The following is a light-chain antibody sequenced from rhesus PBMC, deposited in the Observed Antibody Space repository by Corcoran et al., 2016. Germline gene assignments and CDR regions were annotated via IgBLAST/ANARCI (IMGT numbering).Light chain of an antibody. CDR3: QQYSSSPRT. J-gene: IGKJ1*01. CDR2: QAS. Sequence: DIQMTQSPSSLSASVGDTVTITCRASQTISSWLAWYQQKPGKAPKMIIYQASSLQSGVPSRFTGSGSGTDFPLTISSLQSEDFATYYCQQYSSSPRTFGQGTKVEI. V-gene: IGKV1-22*01. CDR1: QTISSW.